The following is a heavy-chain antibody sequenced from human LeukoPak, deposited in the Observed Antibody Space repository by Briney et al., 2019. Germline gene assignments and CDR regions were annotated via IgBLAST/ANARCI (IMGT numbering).Heavy chain of an antibody. Sequence: HPGGSLRLSCAASGFTFHNYAIHWVRQAPGKGLEWVSLTSGDGITTYFADSVKGRFTISRDNSKSSLFLQMNSLRTEDTALYYCARDHVYGGADYWGQGILVTVSS. D-gene: IGHD5/OR15-5a*01. CDR1: GFTFHNYA. V-gene: IGHV3-43*02. CDR2: TSGDGITT. J-gene: IGHJ4*02. CDR3: ARDHVYGGADY.